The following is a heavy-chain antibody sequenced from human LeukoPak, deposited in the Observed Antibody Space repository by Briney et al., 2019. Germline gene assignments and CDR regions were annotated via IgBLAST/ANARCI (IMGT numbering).Heavy chain of an antibody. CDR3: AKDIPSGWYVFDY. D-gene: IGHD6-19*01. V-gene: IGHV3-23*01. Sequence: GGTLRLSCAASGFTFSCYGMSWVRQAPGKGLEWVSAISGSGGSTYYADSVKGRFTISRDNSKNTLYLQMNSLRAEDTAVYYCAKDIPSGWYVFDYWGQGTLVTVSS. CDR1: GFTFSCYG. CDR2: ISGSGGST. J-gene: IGHJ4*02.